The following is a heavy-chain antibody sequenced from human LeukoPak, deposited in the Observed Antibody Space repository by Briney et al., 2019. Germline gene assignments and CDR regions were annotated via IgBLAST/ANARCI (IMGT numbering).Heavy chain of an antibody. J-gene: IGHJ2*01. CDR2: IRFEGSEK. CDR3: ARDQVPYDFWTGYSPFWYFDL. Sequence: PGGSLRLSCAASGFTFSNYGMHWVRQAPGKGLEWVAFIRFEGSEKYYADSVKGRFTISRDNSKSTLYLEMNSLRAEDTAVYYCARDQVPYDFWTGYSPFWYFDLWGRGTLVTVSS. V-gene: IGHV3-30*02. D-gene: IGHD3-3*01. CDR1: GFTFSNYG.